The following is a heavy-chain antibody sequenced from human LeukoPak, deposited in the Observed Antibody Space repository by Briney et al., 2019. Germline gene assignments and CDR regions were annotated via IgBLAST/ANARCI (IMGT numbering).Heavy chain of an antibody. CDR2: ISGSGGST. J-gene: IGHJ4*02. CDR1: GGTFSSYA. D-gene: IGHD3-10*01. CDR3: AKDLHGFGELFPYYFDY. Sequence: ASVKVSCKASGGTFSSYAMSWVRQAPGKGLEWVSAISGSGGSTYYADSVKGRFTISRDNSKNTLYLQMNSLRAEDTAVYYCAKDLHGFGELFPYYFDYWGQGTLVTVSS. V-gene: IGHV3-23*01.